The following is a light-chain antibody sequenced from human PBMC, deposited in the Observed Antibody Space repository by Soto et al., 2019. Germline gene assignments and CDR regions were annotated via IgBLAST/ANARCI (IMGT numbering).Light chain of an antibody. CDR2: AAS. J-gene: IGKJ5*01. CDR1: QGINSY. Sequence: DIQLTQSPSFLSASVGDRVTITCRASQGINSYLAWYQQKPGKVPKLLIYAASTLQSGVPSRFSGSGSGTEFTLTISSLQPEDFASYYCQHISSYPITFGQGTRLAIK. CDR3: QHISSYPIT. V-gene: IGKV1-9*01.